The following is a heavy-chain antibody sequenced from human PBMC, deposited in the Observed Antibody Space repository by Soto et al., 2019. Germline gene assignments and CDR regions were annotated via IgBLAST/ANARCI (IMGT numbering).Heavy chain of an antibody. J-gene: IGHJ4*02. D-gene: IGHD2-2*01. CDR2: IGTAGDT. CDR1: GFTFSSYD. Sequence: GGSLRLSCAASGFTFSSYDMHWVRQATGKGLEWVSAIGTAGDTYYPGSAKGRFTISRENAKNSLYLQMNSLRAGDTAVYYCARGGSRDKASFDYWGQGTLVTVSS. CDR3: ARGGSRDKASFDY. V-gene: IGHV3-13*01.